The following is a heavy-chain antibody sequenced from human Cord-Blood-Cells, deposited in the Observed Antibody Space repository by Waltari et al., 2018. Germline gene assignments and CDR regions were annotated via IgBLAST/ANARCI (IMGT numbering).Heavy chain of an antibody. J-gene: IGHJ4*02. D-gene: IGHD4-17*01. CDR2: INHSGRP. CDR3: ARGGEGGVGDY. Sequence: QVQLQQWGAGLLKPSETLSLTCAVYGGSFSGYYWSWIRQPPGKGLEWIGEINHSGRPNYTPSLKSRVTISVDTSKNQFSLKLGSVTAADTAVYYCARGGEGGVGDYWGQGTLVTVSS. V-gene: IGHV4-34*01. CDR1: GGSFSGYY.